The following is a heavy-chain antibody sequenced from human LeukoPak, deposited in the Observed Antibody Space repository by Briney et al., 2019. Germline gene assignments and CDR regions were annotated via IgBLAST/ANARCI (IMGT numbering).Heavy chain of an antibody. CDR2: IYYSGST. V-gene: IGHV4-59*01. J-gene: IGHJ3*02. CDR3: ARIGCGGDCYAVRAFDI. Sequence: PSETLSLTCTVSGGSISSYYWSWIRQPPGKGLEWIGYIYYSGSTNYNPSLKSRVTISVDTSKNQFSLKLSSVTAADTAVYYCARIGCGGDCYAVRAFDIWGQGTMVTVPS. CDR1: GGSISSYY. D-gene: IGHD2-21*02.